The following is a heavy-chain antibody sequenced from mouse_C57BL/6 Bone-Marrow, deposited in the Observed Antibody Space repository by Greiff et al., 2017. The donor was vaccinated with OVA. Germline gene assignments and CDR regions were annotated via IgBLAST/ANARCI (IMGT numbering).Heavy chain of an antibody. CDR2: ISDGGSYT. CDR1: GFTFSSYA. D-gene: IGHD2-3*01. V-gene: IGHV5-4*03. CDR3: ARVPGLLPYYAMDY. Sequence: DVMLVESGGGLVKPGGSLKLSCAASGFTFSSYAMSWVRQTPEKRLEWVATISDGGSYTYYPDNVKGRFTISRDNAKNNLYLQMSHLKSEDTAMYYCARVPGLLPYYAMDYWGQGTSVTVSS. J-gene: IGHJ4*01.